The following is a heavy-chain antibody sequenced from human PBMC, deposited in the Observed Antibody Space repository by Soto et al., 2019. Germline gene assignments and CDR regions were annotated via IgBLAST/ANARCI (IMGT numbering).Heavy chain of an antibody. D-gene: IGHD6-13*01. Sequence: SETLSLTCAVYGGSFSGYYWSWIRQPPGKGLEWIGEINHSGSTNYNPSLKSRVTISVDTSKNQFSLKLSSVTAADTAVYYCARRYSSSRLYSRPWGQGTLVTVSS. CDR3: ARRYSSSRLYSRP. V-gene: IGHV4-34*01. J-gene: IGHJ5*02. CDR2: INHSGST. CDR1: GGSFSGYY.